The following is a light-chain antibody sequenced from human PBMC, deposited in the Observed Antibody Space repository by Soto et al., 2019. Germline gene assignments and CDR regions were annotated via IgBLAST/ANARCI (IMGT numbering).Light chain of an antibody. CDR3: QQYGSSPYT. J-gene: IGKJ2*01. V-gene: IGKV3D-20*01. CDR1: QSVSSSY. Sequence: EIVLTQSPATLSLSPGERATLSCGAIQSVSSSYLAWYQQKPGLAPRLLIYDASSRATGIPDRFSGSGSGPDFTLTISRLEPEDFAVYYCQQYGSSPYTFGQGTKLEIK. CDR2: DAS.